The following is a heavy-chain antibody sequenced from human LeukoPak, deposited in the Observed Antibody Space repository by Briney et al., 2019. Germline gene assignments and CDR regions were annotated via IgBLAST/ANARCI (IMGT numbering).Heavy chain of an antibody. D-gene: IGHD3-9*01. CDR3: ARDEIFCSDIGCFGPIMDV. Sequence: GGSLRLSCAASGFTFSSYAMSWVRQAPGKGLEWVGRVKSKTDGGTTDYAAPVKGRFTISRDDSKNTLYLQMNSLRAEDTAVYYCARDEIFCSDIGCFGPIMDVWGTGTTVTVSS. CDR1: GFTFSSYA. CDR2: VKSKTDGGTT. J-gene: IGHJ6*03. V-gene: IGHV3-15*01.